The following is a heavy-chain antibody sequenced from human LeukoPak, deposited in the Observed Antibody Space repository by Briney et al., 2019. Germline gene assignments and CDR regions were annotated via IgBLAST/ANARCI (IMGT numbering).Heavy chain of an antibody. CDR2: VSGSGSST. CDR3: AKDQRGYGRIIDY. Sequence: GGSLRLSCAASGFTFSSYAMSWVRQAPGKGMEWVSSVSGSGSSTYYADSVKGRFTISRDNSKNTLYLQMNSLRAEDTAVYYCAKDQRGYGRIIDYWGQGTLVTISS. J-gene: IGHJ4*02. V-gene: IGHV3-23*01. D-gene: IGHD3-10*01. CDR1: GFTFSSYA.